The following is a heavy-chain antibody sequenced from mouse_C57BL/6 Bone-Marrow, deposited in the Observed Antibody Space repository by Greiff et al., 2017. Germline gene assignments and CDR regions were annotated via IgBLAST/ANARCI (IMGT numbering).Heavy chain of an antibody. J-gene: IGHJ2*01. CDR1: GFTFSDYG. V-gene: IGHV2-5*01. D-gene: IGHD1-1*01. CDR3: AKEDGSSPYYFDY. Sequence: VQRVESGGGLVKPGGSLKLSCAASGFTFSDYGMHWVRQAPEKGLEWLGVIWRGGSTDYNAAFMSRLSITKDNSKSQVFFKMNSLQADDTAIYYCAKEDGSSPYYFDYWGQGTTLTVSS. CDR2: IWRGGST.